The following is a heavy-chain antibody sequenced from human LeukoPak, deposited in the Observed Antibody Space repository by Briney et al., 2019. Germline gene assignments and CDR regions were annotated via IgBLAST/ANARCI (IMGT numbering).Heavy chain of an antibody. V-gene: IGHV5-10-1*01. CDR3: ASGGCSGGSCYYRIDY. J-gene: IGHJ4*02. D-gene: IGHD2-15*01. CDR1: GYSFTSNW. CDR2: IDPSDSYT. Sequence: HGESLKISCKGSGYSFTSNWISWVRQMPGKGLEWMGRIDPSDSYTNYSPSFQGHVTISADKSISTAYLQWSSLKASDTAIYYCASGGCSGGSCYYRIDYWGQGTLVTVSS.